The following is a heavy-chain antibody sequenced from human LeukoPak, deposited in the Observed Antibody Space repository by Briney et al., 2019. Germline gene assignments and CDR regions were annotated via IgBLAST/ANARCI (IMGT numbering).Heavy chain of an antibody. CDR1: GVNVRSFA. D-gene: IGHD5-24*01. CDR2: ISGSGGST. J-gene: IGHJ4*02. V-gene: IGHV3-23*01. Sequence: GGSLMLSWGASGVNVRSFAMGGVRQTKGKGLEWVSAISGSGGSTYYADSVKGRFTISRDNSKNTLYLQMNSLRAEDTAVYYCATRDGYNYGWGQGTLVTVSS. CDR3: ATRDGYNYG.